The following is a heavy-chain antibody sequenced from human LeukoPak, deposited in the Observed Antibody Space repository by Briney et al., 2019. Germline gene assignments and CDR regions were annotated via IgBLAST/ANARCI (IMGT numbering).Heavy chain of an antibody. D-gene: IGHD3-10*01. Sequence: GASVKVSCKASGYTFTGYHMHWVRQAPGQGLEWMGRINPNSGGTNYAQKFQGRVTMTRDTSTSTVYMELSSLRSEDTAVYYCARESGSMVRGDKDFDYWGQGTLVTVSS. J-gene: IGHJ4*02. CDR2: INPNSGGT. CDR3: ARESGSMVRGDKDFDY. V-gene: IGHV1-2*06. CDR1: GYTFTGYH.